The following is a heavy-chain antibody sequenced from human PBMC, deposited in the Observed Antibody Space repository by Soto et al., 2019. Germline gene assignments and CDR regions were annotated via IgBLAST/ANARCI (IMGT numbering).Heavy chain of an antibody. CDR1: GFTFSSYW. D-gene: IGHD3-3*01. CDR2: IKQDGSEK. J-gene: IGHJ6*03. CDR3: ARDLPHDFWRGYHYYYYYMDV. V-gene: IGHV3-7*01. Sequence: GGSLRLSCAASGFTFSSYWMSWVRQAPGKGLEWVANIKQDGSEKYYVDSVKGRFTISRDNAKNSLYLQMNSLRAEDTAVYYCARDLPHDFWRGYHYYYYYMDVWGKGTTVTVSS.